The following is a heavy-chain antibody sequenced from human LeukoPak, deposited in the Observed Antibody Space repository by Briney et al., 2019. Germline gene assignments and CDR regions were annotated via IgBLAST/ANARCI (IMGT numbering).Heavy chain of an antibody. CDR3: VRDRFYGMDV. J-gene: IGHJ6*02. CDR2: INHDGSTT. CDR1: GFTFSSSW. V-gene: IGHV3-74*01. Sequence: GGSLRLSCAASGFTFSSSWMHWVRQAPGKGLVWVSRINHDGSTTNYVDSVKGRFTISRDNAKNTLYLQMNSLRAEDTAVFYCVRDRFYGMDVWGQGTTVTVSS.